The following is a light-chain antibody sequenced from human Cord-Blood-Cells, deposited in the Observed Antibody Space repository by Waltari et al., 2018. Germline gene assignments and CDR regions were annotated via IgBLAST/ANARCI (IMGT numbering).Light chain of an antibody. CDR2: AAS. CDR1: QSISSY. J-gene: IGKJ4*01. V-gene: IGKV1-39*01. CDR3: QQSYSTPLT. Sequence: DIQMTQSPSSLSASVGDRVTITCRASQSISSYLNWYQQKPGKAPKLLIYAASSLQSAVPSRVSGSGSGTDFTLTISSLQPEDFATYYCQQSYSTPLTFGGGTKVEIK.